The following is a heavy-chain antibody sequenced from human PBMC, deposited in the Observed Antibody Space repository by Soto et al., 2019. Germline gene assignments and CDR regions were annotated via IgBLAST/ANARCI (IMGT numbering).Heavy chain of an antibody. V-gene: IGHV3-30-3*01. J-gene: IGHJ4*02. CDR1: GFTFSSYA. D-gene: IGHD4-17*01. Sequence: QVQLVESGGGVVQPGRSLRLSCAASGFTFSSYAMHWVRQAPGKGLEWVAVISYDGSNKYYADSVKGRFTISRDNSKNTLYLQMNSLRAEDTAVYYCARLGERFDYWGQGTLVTVSS. CDR2: ISYDGSNK. CDR3: ARLGERFDY.